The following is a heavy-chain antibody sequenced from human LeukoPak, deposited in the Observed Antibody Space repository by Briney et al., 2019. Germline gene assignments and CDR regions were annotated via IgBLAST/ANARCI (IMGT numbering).Heavy chain of an antibody. CDR2: ITSSAATI. CDR3: ARDALACSGGSCYYYGMDV. Sequence: GGSLRLSCAASGFTFSDYYMSWIRQAPGKGLEWVSYITSSAATIYYADSVKGRFTISRDDAKNSLYLQMNSLRAEDTAVYYCARDALACSGGSCYYYGMDVWGQGTTVTVSS. CDR1: GFTFSDYY. D-gene: IGHD2-15*01. V-gene: IGHV3-11*04. J-gene: IGHJ6*02.